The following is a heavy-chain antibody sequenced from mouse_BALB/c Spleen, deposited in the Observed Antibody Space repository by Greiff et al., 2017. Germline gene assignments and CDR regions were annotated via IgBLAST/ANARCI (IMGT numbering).Heavy chain of an antibody. CDR3: AREGYYGAMDY. Sequence: EVKLMESGGGLVQPGGSRKLSCAASGFTFSSFGMHWVRQAPEKGLEWVAYISSGSSTIYYADTVKGRFTISRDNPKNTLFLQMTSLRSEDTAMYYCAREGYYGAMDYWGQGTSVTVSS. V-gene: IGHV5-17*02. D-gene: IGHD1-1*01. CDR1: GFTFSSFG. J-gene: IGHJ4*01. CDR2: ISSGSSTI.